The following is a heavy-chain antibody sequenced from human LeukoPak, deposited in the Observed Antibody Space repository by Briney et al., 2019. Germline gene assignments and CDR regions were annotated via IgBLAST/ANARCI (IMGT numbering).Heavy chain of an antibody. CDR1: GGSISSYY. D-gene: IGHD3-22*01. CDR3: ARYPNYFDSSGSYAFDI. CDR2: IYYSGST. Sequence: TSETLSLTCTVSGGSISSYYWSWIRQPPGKGLEWIGYIYYSGSTNYSPSLKSRVTISVDTSKNQFSLKLNSVTAADTAVYYCARYPNYFDSSGSYAFDIWGQGTMVTVSS. J-gene: IGHJ3*02. V-gene: IGHV4-59*08.